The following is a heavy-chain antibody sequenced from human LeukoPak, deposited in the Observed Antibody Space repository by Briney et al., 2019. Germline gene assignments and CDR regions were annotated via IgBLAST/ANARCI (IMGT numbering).Heavy chain of an antibody. D-gene: IGHD3-3*01. CDR3: AREGVVSLDY. Sequence: SETLSLTCTVSGVSISSSNSYWGWIRQPPGKGLEWIGSIYYSGNTYYNASLKCQVSISIDTSKNQFSLRLTSVTAADTAVYYCAREGVVSLDYWGQGTLVTVSS. CDR2: IYYSGNT. V-gene: IGHV4-39*02. CDR1: GVSISSSNSY. J-gene: IGHJ4*02.